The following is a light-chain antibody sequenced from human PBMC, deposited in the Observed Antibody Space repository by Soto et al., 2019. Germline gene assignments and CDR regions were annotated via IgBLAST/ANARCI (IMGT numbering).Light chain of an antibody. Sequence: QSALTQPASVSGSPGQSITISCTGTSSDVGGYNFVSWYQQLPGKAPKLMIYEVSDRPSGISNRFSGSKSGNTASLTISGLQAEDDADYYCSSYTSSSTQYVFGTGTKLTVL. V-gene: IGLV2-14*01. CDR1: SSDVGGYNF. J-gene: IGLJ1*01. CDR2: EVS. CDR3: SSYTSSSTQYV.